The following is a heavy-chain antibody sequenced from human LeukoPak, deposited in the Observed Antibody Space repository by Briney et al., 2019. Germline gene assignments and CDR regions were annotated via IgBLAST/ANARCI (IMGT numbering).Heavy chain of an antibody. J-gene: IGHJ3*02. V-gene: IGHV1-69*04. CDR2: IIPILGIA. CDR1: GGTFSSYA. CDR3: ARAGDGYNRHAFDI. Sequence: ASVKVSCKASGGTFSSYAISWVRQAPGQGLEWMGRIIPILGIANYAQKFQGRVTITADKSTSTAYMELSSLRSEDTAVYCCARAGDGYNRHAFDIWGQGTMVTVSS. D-gene: IGHD5-24*01.